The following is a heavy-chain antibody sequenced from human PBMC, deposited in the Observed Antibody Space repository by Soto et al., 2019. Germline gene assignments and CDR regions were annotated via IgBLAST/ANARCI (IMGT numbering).Heavy chain of an antibody. CDR3: ARDPLGVLPYMDV. CDR1: GFTVSSNY. Sequence: PGGSLRLSCAASGFTVSSNYMSWVRQAPGKGLEWVSVIYSGGSTYYADSVKGRFTISRDNSKNTLYLQMNSLRAEDTAVYYCARDPLGVLPYMDVWGKGTTVTVSS. J-gene: IGHJ6*03. D-gene: IGHD3-10*01. CDR2: IYSGGST. V-gene: IGHV3-66*01.